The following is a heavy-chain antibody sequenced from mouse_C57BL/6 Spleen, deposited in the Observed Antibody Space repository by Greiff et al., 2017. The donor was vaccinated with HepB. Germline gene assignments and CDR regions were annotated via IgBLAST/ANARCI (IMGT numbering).Heavy chain of an antibody. D-gene: IGHD2-5*01. J-gene: IGHJ4*01. CDR3: ARHEEGDYSNYNLYAMDY. V-gene: IGHV1-62-2*01. Sequence: QVQLKQSGAELVKPGASVKLSCKASGYTFTEYTIHWVKQRSGQGLEWIGWFYPGSGSIKYNEKFKDKATLTADKSSSTVYMELSRLTSEDSAVYFCARHEEGDYSNYNLYAMDYWGQGTSVTVSS. CDR1: GYTFTEYT. CDR2: FYPGSGSI.